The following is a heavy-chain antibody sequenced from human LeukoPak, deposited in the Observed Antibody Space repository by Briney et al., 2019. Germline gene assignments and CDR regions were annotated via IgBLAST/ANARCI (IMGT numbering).Heavy chain of an antibody. CDR3: AKMVREFYTISCYFDY. Sequence: AGGSLRLSCAVSGFTFSSYAMNWVRQAPGKGLEWVSGIRCSGSGTYYADSVKGRFTISRDNSKNTLYLQMNSLRAEDTAVYYCAKMVREFYTISCYFDYWGQGTQGTLSS. CDR1: GFTFSSYA. D-gene: IGHD2-8*01. V-gene: IGHV3-23*01. J-gene: IGHJ4*02. CDR2: IRCSGSGT.